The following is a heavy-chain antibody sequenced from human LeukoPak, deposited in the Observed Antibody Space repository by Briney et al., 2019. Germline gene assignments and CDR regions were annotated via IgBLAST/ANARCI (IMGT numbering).Heavy chain of an antibody. CDR3: ARGRIQLWPLDY. D-gene: IGHD5-18*01. CDR1: GYTFTGYY. CDR2: INPNSGGT. V-gene: IGHV1-2*02. J-gene: IGHJ4*02. Sequence: ASVKVSCKASGYTFTGYYMHWVRQAPGQGLEWMGWINPNSGGTNYAQKFQGRVTMTRDTSTSTVYMELSSLRSEDTAVYYCARGRIQLWPLDYWGQGTLVTVSS.